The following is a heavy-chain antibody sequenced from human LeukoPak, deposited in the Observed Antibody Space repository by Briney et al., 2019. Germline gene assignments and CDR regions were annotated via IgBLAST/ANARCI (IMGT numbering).Heavy chain of an antibody. Sequence: GASVKVSCKASGFTFTSYGISWVRQAPGQGLEWMGWISAYNGNTNYAQKLQGRVTMTTDTSTSTAYMELRSLRSDDTAVYYCARSGGDYQLLPYYFDYWGQGTLVTVSS. V-gene: IGHV1-18*01. CDR3: ARSGGDYQLLPYYFDY. CDR2: ISAYNGNT. CDR1: GFTFTSYG. J-gene: IGHJ4*02. D-gene: IGHD2-2*01.